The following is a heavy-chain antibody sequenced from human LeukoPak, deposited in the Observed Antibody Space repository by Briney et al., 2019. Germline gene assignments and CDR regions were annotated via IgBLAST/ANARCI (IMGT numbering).Heavy chain of an antibody. Sequence: SETLSLTCAVYGGSFSGYYWSWIRQPPGKGLEWIGEINHSGSTNYNPSLKSRVTISVDTSKNQFSLKLSSVTAADTAVYYCARGSQGAGYYYGDYYFDYWGQGTLVTVSS. D-gene: IGHD3-22*01. CDR2: INHSGST. J-gene: IGHJ4*02. CDR3: ARGSQGAGYYYGDYYFDY. CDR1: GGSFSGYY. V-gene: IGHV4-34*01.